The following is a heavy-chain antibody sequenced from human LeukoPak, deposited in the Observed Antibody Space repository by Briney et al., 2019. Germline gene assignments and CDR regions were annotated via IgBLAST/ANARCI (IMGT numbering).Heavy chain of an antibody. CDR2: INPNSGGT. V-gene: IGHV1-2*02. CDR1: GYTFTGYY. J-gene: IGHJ4*02. CDR3: ARVRSYYYDSSGLDY. Sequence: GASVKVSCKASGYTFTGYYMHWVRQAPGQGLEWMGWINPNSGGTNYAQKFQGRVTMTRDTSISTAYMELSRLRPDDTAVYYCARVRSYYYDSSGLDYWGQGTLVTVSS. D-gene: IGHD3-22*01.